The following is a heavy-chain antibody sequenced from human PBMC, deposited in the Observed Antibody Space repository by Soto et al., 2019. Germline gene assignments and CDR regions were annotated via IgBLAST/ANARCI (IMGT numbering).Heavy chain of an antibody. D-gene: IGHD1-1*01. CDR2: ISYDGSNK. CDR3: AKDQGGYNLYYYYYMDV. V-gene: IGHV3-30*18. J-gene: IGHJ6*03. Sequence: QVQLVESGGGVVQPGRSLRLSCAASGFTFSSYGMHWVRQAPGKGLEWVAVISYDGSNKYYADSVKGRFTISRDNSKNTLYLQMNSLRAEDTAVYYCAKDQGGYNLYYYYYMDVWGKGTTVTVSS. CDR1: GFTFSSYG.